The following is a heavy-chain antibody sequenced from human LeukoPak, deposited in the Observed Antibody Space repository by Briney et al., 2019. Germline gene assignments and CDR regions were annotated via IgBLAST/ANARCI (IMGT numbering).Heavy chain of an antibody. Sequence: GGSLRLSCGASGFTFDDYGMSWVRQAPGKGLEWVSGINWNGGSTGYADSVKGRFTISRDNAKNSLYLHMNSLRAEDTALYYCARDVKKYSSGWYGYEPYYFDYWGQGTLVTVSS. CDR3: ARDVKKYSSGWYGYEPYYFDY. V-gene: IGHV3-20*04. CDR2: INWNGGST. J-gene: IGHJ4*02. D-gene: IGHD6-19*01. CDR1: GFTFDDYG.